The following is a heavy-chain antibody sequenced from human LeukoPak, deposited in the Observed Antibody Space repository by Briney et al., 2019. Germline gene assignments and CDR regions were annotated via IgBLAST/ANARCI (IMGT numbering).Heavy chain of an antibody. J-gene: IGHJ4*02. CDR3: ARDALWFGELFKVE. CDR2: ISSSSSTI. Sequence: PGGSLRLSCAASGFTFSSYSMNWVRQAPGKGLEWVSYISSSSSTIYYADSVKGRFTISRDNAKNTLYLHMNSLRAEDTAVYYCARDALWFGELFKVEWGQGTLVTVSS. V-gene: IGHV3-48*01. CDR1: GFTFSSYS. D-gene: IGHD3-10*01.